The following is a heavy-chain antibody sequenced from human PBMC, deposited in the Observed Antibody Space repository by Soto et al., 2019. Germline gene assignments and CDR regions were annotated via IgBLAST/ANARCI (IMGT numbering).Heavy chain of an antibody. D-gene: IGHD3-3*01. CDR1: GGSISSGGYY. V-gene: IGHV4-31*03. CDR2: IYYSGST. J-gene: IGHJ5*02. CDR3: ARGRFLAASGWFDP. Sequence: QVQLQESGPGLVKPSQTLSLTCTVSGGSISSGGYYWSWIRQHPGKGLEWIGYIYYSGSTYYNPSLKSRVTISVDTSKNQFSLKVSSVTAADTAVYYCARGRFLAASGWFDPGGQGTLVTVSS.